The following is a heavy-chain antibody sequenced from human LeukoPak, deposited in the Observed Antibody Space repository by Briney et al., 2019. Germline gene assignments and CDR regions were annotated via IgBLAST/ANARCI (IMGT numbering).Heavy chain of an antibody. J-gene: IGHJ4*02. CDR2: IRNDGTSK. V-gene: IGHV3-30*02. CDR3: AKRISGAYYSLLDF. D-gene: IGHD1-26*01. CDR1: GFTFSTYG. Sequence: GGSLRLSCAASGFTFSTYGMHWVRQAPGKGLEWVAFIRNDGTSKYYADSAKGRFTVSRDNSKNTVYLQMNSLRPDDTAVYCCAKRISGAYYSLLDFWGQGTLVTVSS.